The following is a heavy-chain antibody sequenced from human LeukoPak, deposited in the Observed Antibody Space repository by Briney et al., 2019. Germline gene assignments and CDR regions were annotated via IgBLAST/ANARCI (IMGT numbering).Heavy chain of an antibody. V-gene: IGHV3-53*05. D-gene: IGHD3-22*01. CDR2: ISSDGTT. Sequence: PSETLSLTCTVSGGSISSYYWSWVRQAPGKGPEWVSLISSDGTTYYADSVKGRFTISRDNSKNTLYLQMNNLRAEDTAVYYCARDYYDGRGFDMWGQGTMVTVSS. J-gene: IGHJ3*02. CDR3: ARDYYDGRGFDM. CDR1: GGSISSYY.